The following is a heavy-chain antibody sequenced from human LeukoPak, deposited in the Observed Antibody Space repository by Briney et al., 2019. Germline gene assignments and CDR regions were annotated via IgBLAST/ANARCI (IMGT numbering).Heavy chain of an antibody. V-gene: IGHV3-30*18. D-gene: IGHD3-9*01. J-gene: IGHJ4*02. CDR2: ISYDGSNK. Sequence: PGGSLRLSCAASGFTFSSYGMHWVRQAPGKGLEWVAVISYDGSNKYYADSVKGRFTISRDNSKNTLYLQMNSLRAEDTAVYYCAKDHDPVRYFYWLPHLDYWGQGTLVTVSS. CDR1: GFTFSSYG. CDR3: AKDHDPVRYFYWLPHLDY.